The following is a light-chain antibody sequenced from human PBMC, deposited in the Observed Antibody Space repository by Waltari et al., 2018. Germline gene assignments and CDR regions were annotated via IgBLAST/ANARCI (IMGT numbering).Light chain of an antibody. V-gene: IGKV1-13*02. CDR1: VTVSSA. Sequence: AIQLTQSPSSLSASVGDRVTISCRASVTVSSALAWYQQKPGKAPKLLIYDVFNLQSGVPSRFSGSGSGIDFTLTISDLQPEDLATYYCQQFNSYPLTFGGGTKVEI. J-gene: IGKJ4*01. CDR2: DVF. CDR3: QQFNSYPLT.